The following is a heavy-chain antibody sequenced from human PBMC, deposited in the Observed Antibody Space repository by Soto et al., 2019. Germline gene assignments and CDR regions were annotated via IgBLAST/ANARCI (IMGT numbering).Heavy chain of an antibody. V-gene: IGHV1-3*01. D-gene: IGHD4-17*01. CDR1: GYTFTSYA. CDR2: INAGNGNT. J-gene: IGHJ3*02. Sequence: QVQLVQSGAEVKKPGASVKVSCKASGYTFTSYAMHWVRQAPGQRLEWMGWINAGNGNTKYSQKLQGRVTITRDTSASTAYMELSSLRSEDTAVYYCARDINDYGDFYAFDIWGQGTMVTVSS. CDR3: ARDINDYGDFYAFDI.